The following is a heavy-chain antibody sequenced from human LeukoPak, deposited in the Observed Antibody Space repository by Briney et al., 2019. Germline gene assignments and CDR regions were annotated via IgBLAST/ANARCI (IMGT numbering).Heavy chain of an antibody. CDR1: GFTFSDYY. V-gene: IGHV3-11*03. Sequence: GGSPRLSCAASGFTFSDYYMYWIRQAPGKGLEWISNIRTTAEGAKYAYYADSVKGRVTISRDDGKNTLYLHMNSLRDDDTAVYYCATDQRYAFDYWGQGTLVTVSS. J-gene: IGHJ4*02. CDR2: IRTTAEGAKYA. D-gene: IGHD3-9*01. CDR3: ATDQRYAFDY.